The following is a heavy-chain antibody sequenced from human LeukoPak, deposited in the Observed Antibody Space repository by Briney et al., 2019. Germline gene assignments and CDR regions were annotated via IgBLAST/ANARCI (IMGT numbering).Heavy chain of an antibody. CDR1: GESLNSYY. V-gene: IGHV4-34*01. J-gene: IGHJ4*02. Sequence: SETLSLTCAVYGESLNSYYWSWVRQLPGGGLEWIGEIYESGTTEYNPSLKSRVTISMVPSKQQFSLSLSPVTAADTAVYYCARGAWATRLGSWGLGTPVIVSS. CDR3: ARGAWATRLGS. D-gene: IGHD2-15*01. CDR2: IYESGTT.